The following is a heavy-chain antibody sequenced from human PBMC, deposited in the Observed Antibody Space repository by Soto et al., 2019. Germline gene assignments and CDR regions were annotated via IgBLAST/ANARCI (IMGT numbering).Heavy chain of an antibody. J-gene: IGHJ4*02. Sequence: GGSLRLSCAASGFTFSSYGMHWVRQAPGKVLEWVAVISYDGSNKYYADSVKGRFTISRDNSKNTLYLQMNSLRAEDTAVYYCAKGPVRYCSGGSCYFDYWGQGTLVTVSS. CDR2: ISYDGSNK. CDR1: GFTFSSYG. V-gene: IGHV3-30*18. D-gene: IGHD2-15*01. CDR3: AKGPVRYCSGGSCYFDY.